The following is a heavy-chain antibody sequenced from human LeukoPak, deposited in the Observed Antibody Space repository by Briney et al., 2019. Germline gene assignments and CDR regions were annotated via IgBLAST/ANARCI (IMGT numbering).Heavy chain of an antibody. J-gene: IGHJ4*02. D-gene: IGHD1-26*01. CDR3: ARVFARGGEISGSYYYY. V-gene: IGHV1-69*05. CDR1: GGTLSSYA. CDR2: SIPIFGTA. Sequence: EASVKVSCKASGGTLSSYAINWVRQAPGQGVEWMGGSIPIFGTANYARKFQGRVTITTDESTSPAYMELSSLRSEDTAVYYCARVFARGGEISGSYYYYWGQGTLVSVSS.